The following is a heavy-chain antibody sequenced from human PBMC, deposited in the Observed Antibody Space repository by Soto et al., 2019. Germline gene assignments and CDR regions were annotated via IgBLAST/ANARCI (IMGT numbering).Heavy chain of an antibody. J-gene: IGHJ6*02. CDR3: ARLKWIQLWLSYYYGMDV. D-gene: IGHD5-18*01. CDR2: IIPIFGTA. Sequence: EASVKVSCKASGGTFSSYAISWVRQAPGQGLEWMGGIIPIFGTANYAQKFQGRVTITADESTSTAYMELSSLRSEDTAVYYCARLKWIQLWLSYYYGMDVWGQGTTVTVSS. V-gene: IGHV1-69*13. CDR1: GGTFSSYA.